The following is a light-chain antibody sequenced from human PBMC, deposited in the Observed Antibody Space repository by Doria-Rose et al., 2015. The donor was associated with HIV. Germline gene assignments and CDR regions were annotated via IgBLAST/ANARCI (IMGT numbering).Light chain of an antibody. CDR1: QSVSSN. CDR2: DAS. V-gene: IGKV3-11*01. Sequence: EIVLTQSPATLSLSPGERATLSCRASQSVSSNLAWYQQKPGQAPRLLIYDASNRATGIPARFSGSGSGTDFTLTISSLEPEDFVVYFCQQRSNWPPIFTFGPGTKVDI. J-gene: IGKJ3*01. CDR3: QQRSNWPPIFT.